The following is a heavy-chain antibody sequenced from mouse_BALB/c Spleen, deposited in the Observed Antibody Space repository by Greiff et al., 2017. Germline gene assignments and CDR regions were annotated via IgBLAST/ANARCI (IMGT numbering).Heavy chain of an antibody. Sequence: EVKLQESGPGLVKPSQSLSLTCTVTGYSITSDYAWNWIRQFPGNKLEWMGYISYSGSTSYNPSLKSRISITRDTSKNQFFLQLNSVTTEDTATYYCARGGYYYGSRGFAYWGQGTLVTVSA. V-gene: IGHV3-2*02. J-gene: IGHJ3*01. CDR3: ARGGYYYGSRGFAY. CDR2: ISYSGST. D-gene: IGHD1-1*01. CDR1: GYSITSDYA.